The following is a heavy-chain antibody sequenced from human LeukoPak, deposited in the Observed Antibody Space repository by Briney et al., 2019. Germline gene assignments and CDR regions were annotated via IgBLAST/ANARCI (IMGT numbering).Heavy chain of an antibody. J-gene: IGHJ4*02. CDR3: ARGRGGPGA. CDR2: INHSGST. D-gene: IGHD3-10*01. V-gene: IGHV4-34*01. Sequence: SETLSLTCAVYGGSFSGYYWSWIRQPPGKGLGWIGEINHSGSTNYNPSLKSRVTISVDTSKNQFSLKLSSVTAADTAVYYCARGRGGPGAWGQGTLVTASS. CDR1: GGSFSGYY.